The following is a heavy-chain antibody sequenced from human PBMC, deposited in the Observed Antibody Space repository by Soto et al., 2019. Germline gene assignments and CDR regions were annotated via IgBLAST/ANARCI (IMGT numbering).Heavy chain of an antibody. Sequence: ASVKVSCKASGYTFTSYGISWVRQAPGQGLEWMGWISAYNGNTNYAQKLQGRVTMTTDTSTSTAYMELRRLRSDDTAVYYCARDWYCSSTSCYRGYYYYYGTDVWGQGTTVTVSS. CDR1: GYTFTSYG. D-gene: IGHD2-2*02. J-gene: IGHJ6*02. V-gene: IGHV1-18*01. CDR2: ISAYNGNT. CDR3: ARDWYCSSTSCYRGYYYYYGTDV.